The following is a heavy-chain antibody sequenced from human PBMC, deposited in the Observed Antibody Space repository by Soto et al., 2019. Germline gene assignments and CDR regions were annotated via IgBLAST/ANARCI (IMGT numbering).Heavy chain of an antibody. D-gene: IGHD2-15*01. CDR1: GFTFSSYS. V-gene: IGHV3-21*01. CDR3: ARDWSEYCSGGSCYPPDY. CDR2: ISSSSSYI. J-gene: IGHJ4*02. Sequence: EVQLEESGGGLVKPGGSLRLSCAASGFTFSSYSMNWVRQAPGKGLEWVSSISSSSSYIYYADSVKGRFTISRDNAKNSLYLQMNSLRAEDTAVYYCARDWSEYCSGGSCYPPDYWGQGTLVTVSS.